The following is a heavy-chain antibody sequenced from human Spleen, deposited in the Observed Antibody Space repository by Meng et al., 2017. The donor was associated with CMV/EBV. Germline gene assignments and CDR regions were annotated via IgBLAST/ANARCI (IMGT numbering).Heavy chain of an antibody. CDR3: ARDPGDCIDSSGPPTPRCPYGMDV. J-gene: IGHJ6*02. D-gene: IGHD3-22*01. CDR1: GFTFSSHW. Sequence: GESLKISCVASGFTFSSHWMTWVRQAPGKGLEWVANIKQDGNKRDYVDSVKGRFTIVRDNAKNSLYLQMNSLRVEDTAVYYCARDPGDCIDSSGPPTPRCPYGMDVWGQGTTVTVSS. CDR2: IKQDGNKR. V-gene: IGHV3-7*01.